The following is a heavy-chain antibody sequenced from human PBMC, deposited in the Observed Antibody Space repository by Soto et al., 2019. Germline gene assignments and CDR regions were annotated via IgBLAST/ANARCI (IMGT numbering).Heavy chain of an antibody. Sequence: SETLSLTCAVYGGSSSGYYWSWIRQPPGKGLEWIGEINHSGSTNYNPSLKSRVTISVDTSKNQFSLKLSSVTAADTAVYYCARDRITMVRGVIMGYYYYYYGMDVWGHGTTVTVSS. D-gene: IGHD3-10*01. CDR1: GGSSSGYY. CDR3: ARDRITMVRGVIMGYYYYYYGMDV. CDR2: INHSGST. J-gene: IGHJ6*02. V-gene: IGHV4-34*01.